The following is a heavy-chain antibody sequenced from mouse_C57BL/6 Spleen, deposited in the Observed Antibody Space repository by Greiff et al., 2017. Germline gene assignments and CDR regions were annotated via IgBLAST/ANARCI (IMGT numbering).Heavy chain of an antibody. V-gene: IGHV1-59*01. CDR3: ARVGTGTGFDY. CDR1: GYTFTSYW. D-gene: IGHD4-1*01. Sequence: QVQLQQPGAELVRPGTSVKLSCKASGYTFTSYWMHWVQQRPGQGLEWIGVIDPSASYTNYNQKFKGKATLTADKSASTAYMELRSLTSEDAAVYFCARVGTGTGFDYWGQGTTLTVSS. CDR2: IDPSASYT. J-gene: IGHJ2*01.